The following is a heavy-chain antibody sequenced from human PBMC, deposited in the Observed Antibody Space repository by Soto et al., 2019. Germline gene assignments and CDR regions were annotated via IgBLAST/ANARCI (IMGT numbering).Heavy chain of an antibody. CDR3: ARGPPGWLQPLDY. CDR1: GFTFSDYY. Sequence: QVQLVESGGGLVQPGGSLRLSCAASGFTFSDYYMSWIRQAPGKGLEWVSYISSSGSTIYYADSVKGRFTISRDNAKNSLDLQMNTLRAEDAAVYYGARGPPGWLQPLDYWGPGTLVTVSS. CDR2: ISSSGSTI. J-gene: IGHJ4*02. D-gene: IGHD5-12*01. V-gene: IGHV3-11*01.